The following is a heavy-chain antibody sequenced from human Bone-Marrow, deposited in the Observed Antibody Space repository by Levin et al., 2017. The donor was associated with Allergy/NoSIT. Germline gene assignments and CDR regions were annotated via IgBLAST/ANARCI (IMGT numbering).Heavy chain of an antibody. CDR3: AKDNGNCPGMDV. D-gene: IGHD1-7*01. Sequence: SLKISCAASGFTFDDYAMHWVRQAPGKGLEWVSGISWNSGSIGYADSVKGRFTISRDNAKNSLYLQMNSLRAEDTALYYCAKDNGNCPGMDVWGQGTTVTVSS. CDR2: ISWNSGSI. CDR1: GFTFDDYA. V-gene: IGHV3-9*01. J-gene: IGHJ6*02.